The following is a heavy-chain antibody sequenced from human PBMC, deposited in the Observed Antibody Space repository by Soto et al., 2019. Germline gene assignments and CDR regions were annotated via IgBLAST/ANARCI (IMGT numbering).Heavy chain of an antibody. J-gene: IGHJ4*02. Sequence: QVQLVESGGGLVKPGGSLRLSCAASGFTFSDYYMSWIRQAPGKGLEWVAVISYGGDNKYYADSVRGRFAISRDNLKNTLYLQMNSLNPEDTAVYHCAKARHSTSWYGVEADFWGQGTLVTVSS. V-gene: IGHV3-30*09. CDR1: GFTFSDYY. CDR2: ISYGGDNK. D-gene: IGHD6-13*01. CDR3: AKARHSTSWYGVEADF.